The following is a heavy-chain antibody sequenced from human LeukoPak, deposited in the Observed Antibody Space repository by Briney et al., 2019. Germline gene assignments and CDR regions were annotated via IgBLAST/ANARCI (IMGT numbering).Heavy chain of an antibody. CDR1: GFTVSSNY. CDR3: AGTVTTSYFDY. J-gene: IGHJ4*02. Sequence: GGSLRLSCAASGFTVSSNYMSWVRQAPGKGLEWVSVIYSGGSTYYADSVKGRFTISRDNAKNSLYLQMISLRDEDTAVYYCAGTVTTSYFDYWGQGTLVTVSS. V-gene: IGHV3-66*01. CDR2: IYSGGST. D-gene: IGHD4-11*01.